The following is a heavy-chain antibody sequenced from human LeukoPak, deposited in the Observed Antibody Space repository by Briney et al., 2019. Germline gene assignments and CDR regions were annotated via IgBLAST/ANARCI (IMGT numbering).Heavy chain of an antibody. CDR3: ARGGSSGYYYSDY. D-gene: IGHD3-22*01. J-gene: IGHJ4*02. Sequence: GASVNVSCKASGYTFTGYYMHWVRQAPGQGLEWMGWSNPNSGGTNYAQKFQGRVTMTRDTSISTAYMELSRLRSDDTAVYYCARGGSSGYYYSDYWGQGTLVTVSS. CDR2: SNPNSGGT. V-gene: IGHV1-2*02. CDR1: GYTFTGYY.